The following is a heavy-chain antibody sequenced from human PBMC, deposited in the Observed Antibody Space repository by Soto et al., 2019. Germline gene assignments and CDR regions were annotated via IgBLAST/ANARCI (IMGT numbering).Heavy chain of an antibody. Sequence: EVQLVESGGGLVQPGGSLRLSCEASGFTFNSYWMHWVRQVPGKGLVWVSRINPDGSTTNYADSVEGRFTISRDNAKNTLYLQMSSLRAEDTAVYYCARVGVGAYHFDDWGQGTLVTVSS. D-gene: IGHD1-26*01. CDR2: INPDGSTT. CDR3: ARVGVGAYHFDD. V-gene: IGHV3-74*01. J-gene: IGHJ4*02. CDR1: GFTFNSYW.